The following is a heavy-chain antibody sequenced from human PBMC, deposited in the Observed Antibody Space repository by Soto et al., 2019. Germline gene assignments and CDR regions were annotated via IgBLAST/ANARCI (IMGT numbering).Heavy chain of an antibody. J-gene: IGHJ6*01. V-gene: IGHV1-2*04. D-gene: IGHD2-8*01. CDR2: INPKSGGT. Sequence: GASVKVSCKASGYSFTDYHIHWVRQAPGQGLEWLGRINPKSGGTSTAQKFQGWVTMTRDRSISTVYMELTRLRSDDTAVYFCARGHSTDCSNGVCSFFYNHEMDVRGQVTTVTVSS. CDR1: GYSFTDYH. CDR3: ARGHSTDCSNGVCSFFYNHEMDV.